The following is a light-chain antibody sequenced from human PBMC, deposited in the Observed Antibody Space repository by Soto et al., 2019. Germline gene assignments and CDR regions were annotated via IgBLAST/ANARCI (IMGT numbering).Light chain of an antibody. CDR1: QSISSW. CDR2: KAS. Sequence: DIQMTQSPSTLSASVGDRFTITCRASQSISSWLAWYQQKPGMAPKLLIYKASTLQSGVPSRFSGSGYGTEFTLTINRLQPDDSATYYCQQYDVYSTFGQGTKVDI. CDR3: QQYDVYST. J-gene: IGKJ1*01. V-gene: IGKV1-5*03.